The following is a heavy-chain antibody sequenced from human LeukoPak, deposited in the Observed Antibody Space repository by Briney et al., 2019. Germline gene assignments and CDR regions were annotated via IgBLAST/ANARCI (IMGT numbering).Heavy chain of an antibody. CDR2: INHSGST. D-gene: IGHD3-22*01. V-gene: IGHV4-39*07. CDR1: GGSISSSSYY. Sequence: SSETLSLTCTVSGGSISSSSYYWSWIRQPPGKGLEWIGEINHSGSTNYNPSLKSRVTISVDTSKNQFSLKLSSVTAADTAVYYCARSPTYYYDSSGYYPFDYWGQGTLVTVSS. J-gene: IGHJ4*02. CDR3: ARSPTYYYDSSGYYPFDY.